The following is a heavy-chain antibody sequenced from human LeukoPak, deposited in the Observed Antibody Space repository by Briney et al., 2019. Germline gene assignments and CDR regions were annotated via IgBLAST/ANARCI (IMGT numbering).Heavy chain of an antibody. J-gene: IGHJ4*02. CDR1: GGSISSSNW. CDR3: ASDTS. Sequence: SETLSLTCAVSGGSISSSNWWSWVRQPPGKGLEWIGEINHSGSTNYNPSLKSRVTISVGTSKNQFSLKLSSVTAADTAVYYCASDTSWGQGTLVTVSS. V-gene: IGHV4-4*02. CDR2: INHSGST.